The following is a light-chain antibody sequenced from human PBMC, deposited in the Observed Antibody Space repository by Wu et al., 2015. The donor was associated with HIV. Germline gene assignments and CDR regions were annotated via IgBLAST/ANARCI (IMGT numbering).Light chain of an antibody. V-gene: IGKV3-11*01. CDR3: QQRSNWPWT. CDR2: DAS. Sequence: EIVLTQSPATLAVSPGERVTLSCRASQSVSRNLAWFQQKPGQAPRLLIYDASTRDIDIPARFSGSGSGTDFTLTISSLEPEDFAVYYCQQRSNWPWTFGQGTKVEIK. CDR1: QSVSRN. J-gene: IGKJ1*01.